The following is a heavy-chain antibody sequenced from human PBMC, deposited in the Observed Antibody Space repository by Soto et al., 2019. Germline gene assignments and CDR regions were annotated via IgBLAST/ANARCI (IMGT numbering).Heavy chain of an antibody. CDR1: GGSISSSSYY. CDR3: LSAAGNLGWFDP. J-gene: IGHJ5*02. Sequence: QLQLQESGPGLVKPSETLSLTCTVSGGSISSSSYYWGWIRQPPGKGLEWIGSMYYSGSTYYNPSLKSRVTISVDTSKNQFSLKLSSVTAADTAVYYSLSAAGNLGWFDPWGQGTLVTVSS. CDR2: MYYSGST. V-gene: IGHV4-39*01. D-gene: IGHD6-13*01.